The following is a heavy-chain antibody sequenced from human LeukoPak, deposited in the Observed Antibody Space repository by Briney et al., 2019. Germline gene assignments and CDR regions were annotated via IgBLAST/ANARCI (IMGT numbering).Heavy chain of an antibody. CDR2: INENGGEK. J-gene: IGHJ4*02. D-gene: IGHD1-7*01. V-gene: IGHV3-7*01. CDR1: GFTFSNYW. Sequence: GGSLRLSCAVSGFTFSNYWMSWVRQGPGKGLEWVASINENGGEKYYVDSVEGRFIISRDNAKNSLYLQMNTLRAEDTAVYYCARDPDPGTTDYWGQGTLVTVSS. CDR3: ARDPDPGTTDY.